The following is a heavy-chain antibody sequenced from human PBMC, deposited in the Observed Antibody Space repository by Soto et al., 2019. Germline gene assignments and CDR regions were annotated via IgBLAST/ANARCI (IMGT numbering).Heavy chain of an antibody. J-gene: IGHJ4*02. CDR2: ISSSSSYI. CDR1: GFTFSSYS. V-gene: IGHV3-21*01. Sequence: GSLRLSCAASGFTFSSYSMNWVRQAPGKGLEWVSSISSSSSYIYYADSVKGRFTISRDNAKNSLCLQMNSLRAEDTAVYYCARAPKVSVSAQTRPDFWGQGSLVTVSS. D-gene: IGHD3-16*02. CDR3: ARAPKVSVSAQTRPDF.